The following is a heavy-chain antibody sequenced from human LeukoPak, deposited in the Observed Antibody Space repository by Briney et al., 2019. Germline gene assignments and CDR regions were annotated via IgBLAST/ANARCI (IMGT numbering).Heavy chain of an antibody. Sequence: PSETLSLTCAVYGGSFSGYYWSWIRQPPGKGLEWIGYIYYTGNTNYNPSLKSRVTISVDTSKNQFSLKLSSVTAADTAVYYCARDSALPQAVMFDYWGRGTLVTVSS. CDR1: GGSFSGYY. V-gene: IGHV4-59*01. CDR3: ARDSALPQAVMFDY. J-gene: IGHJ4*02. D-gene: IGHD6-19*01. CDR2: IYYTGNT.